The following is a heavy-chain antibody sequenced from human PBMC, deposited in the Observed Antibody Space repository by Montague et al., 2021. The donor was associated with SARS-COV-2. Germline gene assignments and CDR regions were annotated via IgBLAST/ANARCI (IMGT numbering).Heavy chain of an antibody. D-gene: IGHD4-23*01. Sequence: SLRLSCAASGFTFSDYYMNWIRQAPGKGLEWISYISDTGSTIYYADPVKGRFAVSRDNTKNSLYLQMNSLRAEDTAVYYCAKALMTYGGNSPVDQWGQGTLVTVPS. CDR3: AKALMTYGGNSPVDQ. CDR2: ISDTGSTI. V-gene: IGHV3-11*01. CDR1: GFTFSDYY. J-gene: IGHJ4*02.